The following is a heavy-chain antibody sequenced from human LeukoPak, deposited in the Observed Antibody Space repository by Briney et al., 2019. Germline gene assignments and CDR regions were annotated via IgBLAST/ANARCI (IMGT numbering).Heavy chain of an antibody. V-gene: IGHV4-59*01. D-gene: IGHD3-22*01. CDR2: IYYSGST. CDR1: GGPISSYY. CDR3: ARVGYDSSGYPGFDY. J-gene: IGHJ4*02. Sequence: PSETLSLTCTVSGGPISSYYWSWIRQPPGKGLEWIGYIYYSGSTNYNPSLKSRVTISVDTSKNQFSLKLSSVTAADTAVYYCARVGYDSSGYPGFDYWGQGTLVTVSS.